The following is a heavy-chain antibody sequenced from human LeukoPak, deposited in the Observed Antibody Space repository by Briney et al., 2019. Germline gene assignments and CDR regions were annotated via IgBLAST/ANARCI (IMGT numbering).Heavy chain of an antibody. J-gene: IGHJ4*02. Sequence: GGSLRLSCAASGFTFSSYGMHWVRQAPGKGLEWVAFIRYDGSNKYYADSVKGRFTISRDNSKNTLYLQMNSLRAEDTAVYYCAKDWVNYGGNSDNWGQGTLVTVSS. CDR1: GFTFSSYG. V-gene: IGHV3-30*02. D-gene: IGHD4-23*01. CDR3: AKDWVNYGGNSDN. CDR2: IRYDGSNK.